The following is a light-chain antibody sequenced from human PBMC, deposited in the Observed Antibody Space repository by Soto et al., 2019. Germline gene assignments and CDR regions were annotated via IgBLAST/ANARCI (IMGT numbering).Light chain of an antibody. V-gene: IGLV1-40*01. J-gene: IGLJ1*01. CDR1: SSNIGAGYE. Sequence: QSVLTQPPSVSGAPGRRVTISCTGSSSNIGAGYEVHWYQQLPGTAPKLLIYGNSNRPSGVPDRFSGSKSGTSASLAITGLQAEDEADYYCQSYDSSLSALYVFGTGTKVTVL. CDR3: QSYDSSLSALYV. CDR2: GNS.